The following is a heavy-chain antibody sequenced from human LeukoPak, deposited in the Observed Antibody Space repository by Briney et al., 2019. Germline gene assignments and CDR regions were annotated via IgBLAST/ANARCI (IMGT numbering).Heavy chain of an antibody. D-gene: IGHD6-19*01. CDR2: IYHSGHT. J-gene: IGHJ4*02. V-gene: IGHV4-39*02. Sequence: SETLSLTCTVSGGSITSSTYYWGWIRQPPGKGLEWIGSIYHSGHTYDNPSLKSRVTISVDTSKNQFSLKLTYVTAADTAVYYCAREVSSGWTYFDYWGRGSLVTVSS. CDR1: GGSITSSTYY. CDR3: AREVSSGWTYFDY.